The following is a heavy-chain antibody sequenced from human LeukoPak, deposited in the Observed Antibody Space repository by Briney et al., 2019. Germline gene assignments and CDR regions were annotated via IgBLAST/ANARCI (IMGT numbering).Heavy chain of an antibody. J-gene: IGHJ4*02. CDR1: GLTFNDAW. CDR3: TTGGGGYCSGGSCYYLDY. Sequence: GGSLRLSCAASGLTFNDAWMSWVRQAPGKGLEWVGRIKSKTDGGTTDYAAPVKGRFTISRDDSKNTLYLQMNSLKTEDTAVYYCTTGGGGYCSGGSCYYLDYWGQGTLVTVSS. V-gene: IGHV3-15*01. CDR2: IKSKTDGGTT. D-gene: IGHD2-15*01.